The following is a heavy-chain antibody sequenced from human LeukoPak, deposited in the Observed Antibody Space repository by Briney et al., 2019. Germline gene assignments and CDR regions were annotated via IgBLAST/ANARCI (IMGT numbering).Heavy chain of an antibody. Sequence: GGSLRLSCAASGFTFSSYAMSWVRQAPGKGLEWVSAISGSGGSTYYADSVKGRFTISRDNSKNTLYLQMNSLRAEDTALYYCAKDSAEYYYGSEEPTPFDYWGQGTLVTVSS. D-gene: IGHD3-10*01. CDR3: AKDSAEYYYGSEEPTPFDY. J-gene: IGHJ4*02. CDR2: ISGSGGST. V-gene: IGHV3-23*01. CDR1: GFTFSSYA.